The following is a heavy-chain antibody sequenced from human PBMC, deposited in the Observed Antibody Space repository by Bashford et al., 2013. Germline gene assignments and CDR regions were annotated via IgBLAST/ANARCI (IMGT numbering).Heavy chain of an antibody. CDR1: GYTFTHYY. J-gene: IGHJ4*02. V-gene: IGHV1-46*03. D-gene: IGHD2/OR15-2a*01. Sequence: ASVKVSCRASGYTFTHYYIHWVRQAPGQGLEWMGVFNPSGPRGADTTYAQKFQGRVTMTRDTSTSTVSMELSFLRSEDTAIYYCARGRSVIDDNWGQGSLVTVSS. CDR2: FNPSGPRGADT. CDR3: ARGRSVIDDN.